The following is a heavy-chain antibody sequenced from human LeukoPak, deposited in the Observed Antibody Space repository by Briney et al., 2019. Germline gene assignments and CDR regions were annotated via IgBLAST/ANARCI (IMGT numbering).Heavy chain of an antibody. J-gene: IGHJ4*02. D-gene: IGHD2-15*01. V-gene: IGHV1-18*01. Sequence: ASVTVSSTTSGYTFTIYGISWVRQAPGQGLEWMGLISAYGNTNYAQNLQGRVTMTTDTSTSTAYMELRSLRSDDTAVYYCARGIIGYYFDYWGQGTLVTGSS. CDR2: ISAYGNT. CDR3: ARGIIGYYFDY. CDR1: GYTFTIYG.